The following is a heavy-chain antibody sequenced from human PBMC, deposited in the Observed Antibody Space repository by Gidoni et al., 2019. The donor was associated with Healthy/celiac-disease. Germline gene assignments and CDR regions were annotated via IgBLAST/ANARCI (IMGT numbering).Heavy chain of an antibody. CDR1: GFTFSSYA. D-gene: IGHD2-2*01. J-gene: IGHJ4*02. V-gene: IGHV3-23*01. CDR3: AKDSRFCSSTSCYFYYFDY. Sequence: EVQLLESGGGLVQPGGSLRLSCAASGFTFSSYAMSWVRQAPGKGLEWVSAISGSGGSTYYADSVKGRFTISRDNSKNTLYLQMNSLRAEDTAVYYCAKDSRFCSSTSCYFYYFDYWGQGTLVTVSS. CDR2: ISGSGGST.